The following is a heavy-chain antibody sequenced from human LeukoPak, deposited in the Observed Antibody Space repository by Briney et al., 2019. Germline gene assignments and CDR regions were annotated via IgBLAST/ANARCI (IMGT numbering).Heavy chain of an antibody. CDR3: ARSNGKYQLPINY. J-gene: IGHJ4*02. CDR2: IYYSGGT. Sequence: SETLSLTCTVSGGSISSGDYYWSWIRQPPGKGLEWIGYIYYSGGTYYNPSLKSRVTISVDTSKNQFSLKLSSVTAADTAVYYCARSNGKYQLPINYWGQGTLVTVSS. V-gene: IGHV4-30-4*08. CDR1: GGSISSGDYY. D-gene: IGHD2-2*01.